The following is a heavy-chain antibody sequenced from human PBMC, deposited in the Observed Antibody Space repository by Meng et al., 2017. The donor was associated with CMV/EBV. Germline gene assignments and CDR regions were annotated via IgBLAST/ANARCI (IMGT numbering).Heavy chain of an antibody. CDR1: GFTFSGSA. Sequence: GESLKISCAASGFTFSGSAMHWVRQASGKGLEWVGRIRSKANSYATAYAAPVKGRFTISRDDSKNTAYLQMNSLKTEGTAVYYCTRRLMSRGGLIDYWGQGTLVTVSS. D-gene: IGHD5/OR15-5a*01. J-gene: IGHJ4*02. V-gene: IGHV3-73*01. CDR3: TRRLMSRGGLIDY. CDR2: IRSKANSYAT.